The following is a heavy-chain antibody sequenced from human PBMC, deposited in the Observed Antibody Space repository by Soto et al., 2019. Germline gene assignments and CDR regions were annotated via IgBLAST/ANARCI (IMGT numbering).Heavy chain of an antibody. CDR1: GDSVSGNSAA. D-gene: IGHD3-16*01. J-gene: IGHJ4*02. CDR3: AREFKYYGSSDRYFDY. CDR2: TYYRSNWYN. V-gene: IGHV6-1*01. Sequence: SQTLSLTCAISGDSVSGNSAAWNWIRQSPSRGLEWLGRTYYRSNWYNDYAVSVKSRITVTPDTSKNQCSLHLNSSTPEDTAVYYGAREFKYYGSSDRYFDYWGQGAPVTVSS.